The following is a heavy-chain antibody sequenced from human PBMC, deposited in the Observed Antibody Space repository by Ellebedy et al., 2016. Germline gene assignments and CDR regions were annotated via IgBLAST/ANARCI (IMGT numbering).Heavy chain of an antibody. J-gene: IGHJ4*02. CDR1: GFTVSSNY. D-gene: IGHD1-26*01. V-gene: IGHV3-7*01. CDR3: AREWRVGATTDY. CDR2: IKQDGSEK. Sequence: GESLKISXAASGFTVSSNYMSWVRQAPGKGLEWVANIKQDGSEKYYVDSVKGRFTISRDNAKNSLYLQMNSLRAEDTAVYYCAREWRVGATTDYWGQGTLVTVSS.